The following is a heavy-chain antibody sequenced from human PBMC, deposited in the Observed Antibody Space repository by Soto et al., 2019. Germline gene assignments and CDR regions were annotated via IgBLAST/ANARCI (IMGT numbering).Heavy chain of an antibody. J-gene: IGHJ5*02. CDR2: INAGNGNT. Sequence: GASVKVSCKASGYAFTSYAMHWVRQAPGQRLEWMGWINAGNGNTKYSQKFQGRVTITRDTSASTAYMELSSLRSEDTAVYYCARDTELNCISTSCYLAGAVDPWGQGTPVTVSS. D-gene: IGHD2-2*01. CDR1: GYAFTSYA. CDR3: ARDTELNCISTSCYLAGAVDP. V-gene: IGHV1-3*01.